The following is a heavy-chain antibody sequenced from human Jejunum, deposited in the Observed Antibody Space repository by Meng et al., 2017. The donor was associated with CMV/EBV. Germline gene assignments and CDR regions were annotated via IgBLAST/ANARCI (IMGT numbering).Heavy chain of an antibody. Sequence: TCTVSGGSISSYYWGWIRQPPGKGLEWIGYIYYSGSTNYNPSLKSRVTISVDTSKNQFSLKLSSVTAADTAVYYCAGYRDYYGMDVWGQGTTVTVSS. D-gene: IGHD1-26*01. V-gene: IGHV4-59*01. CDR3: AGYRDYYGMDV. CDR1: GGSISSYY. J-gene: IGHJ6*02. CDR2: IYYSGST.